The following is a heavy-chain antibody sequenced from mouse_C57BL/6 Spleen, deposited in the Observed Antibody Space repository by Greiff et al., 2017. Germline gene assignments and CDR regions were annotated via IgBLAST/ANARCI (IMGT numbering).Heavy chain of an antibody. CDR3: ARDRRGYAMDY. CDR1: GYAFSSSW. Sequence: QVQLQQSGPELVKPGASVKISCKASGYAFSSSWMNWVKQRPGKGLEWIGRIYPGDGDTNYNGKFKGTATLTADKSSSTAYMQLSSLTSEDSAVYFCARDRRGYAMDYWGQGTSVTVSS. J-gene: IGHJ4*01. CDR2: IYPGDGDT. D-gene: IGHD3-2*01. V-gene: IGHV1-82*01.